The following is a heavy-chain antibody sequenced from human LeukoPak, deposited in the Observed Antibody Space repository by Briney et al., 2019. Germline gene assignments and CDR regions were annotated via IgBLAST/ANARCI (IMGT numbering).Heavy chain of an antibody. Sequence: RGSLRLSCAASGFTFSSYAMSSVRRAPGKGLEWVSIISGSSGSTYYADSVKGRFTISRDNSKNTLYLQMNSLRAEDTAVYYCAKVPGPANRYYDILTGPFDYWGQGTLVTVSS. CDR3: AKVPGPANRYYDILTGPFDY. V-gene: IGHV3-23*01. J-gene: IGHJ4*02. D-gene: IGHD3-9*01. CDR1: GFTFSSYA. CDR2: ISGSSGST.